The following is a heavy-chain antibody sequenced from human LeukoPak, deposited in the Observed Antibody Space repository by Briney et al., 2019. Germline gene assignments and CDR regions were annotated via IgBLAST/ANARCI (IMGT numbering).Heavy chain of an antibody. Sequence: ASVKVSCKAAGYTFTSYGISWVRQAPGQGLEWTGWISAYNGNTNYAQKLQGRVTMTTDTSTSTAYMELRSLRSDDTAVYYCSRDRLSIPIDYWGQGTLVTVSS. CDR1: GYTFTSYG. CDR3: SRDRLSIPIDY. CDR2: ISAYNGNT. V-gene: IGHV1-18*01. D-gene: IGHD2-2*01. J-gene: IGHJ4*02.